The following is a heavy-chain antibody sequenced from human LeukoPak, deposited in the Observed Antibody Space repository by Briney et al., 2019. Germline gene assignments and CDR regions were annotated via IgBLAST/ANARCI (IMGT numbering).Heavy chain of an antibody. Sequence: SETLSLTCTASGGSISSYYWSWTRQPPGKGLEWIGYIYYSGSTNYNPSLKSRVTISVDTSKNQFSLKLSSVTAADTAVYYCATDSGYSSSWLTWGQGTLVTVSS. J-gene: IGHJ5*02. D-gene: IGHD6-13*01. CDR3: ATDSGYSSSWLT. CDR2: IYYSGST. V-gene: IGHV4-59*08. CDR1: GGSISSYY.